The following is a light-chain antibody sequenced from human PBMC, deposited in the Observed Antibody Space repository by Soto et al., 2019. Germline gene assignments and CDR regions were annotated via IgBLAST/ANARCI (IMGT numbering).Light chain of an antibody. Sequence: EIVLAQSPTPLTLSPWEGATLTCRASQSVSSDLAWYPQKQGQAARLLIYDASNRATGIPARFSGTGSGTDITLTISSLEPEYFAVYYSKQRSNWPPWTFGQGTKVEIK. CDR3: KQRSNWPPWT. CDR2: DAS. V-gene: IGKV3-11*01. J-gene: IGKJ1*01. CDR1: QSVSSD.